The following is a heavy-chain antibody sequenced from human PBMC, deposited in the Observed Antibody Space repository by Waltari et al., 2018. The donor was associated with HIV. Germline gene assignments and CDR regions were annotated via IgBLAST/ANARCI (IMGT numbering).Heavy chain of an antibody. J-gene: IGHJ4*02. CDR1: KLTVNTYG. CDR2: IDDREGFGGGS. Sequence: EVQLLESGGGLVQPGGSLKLSCEAQKLTVNTYGTTWFRKAPGKGLEWVSGIDDREGFGGGSFYADSVKGRFTIFRDKSKKTLFLQMNSLRVEDTAVYYCTKELKFWSNYGSDTWGQGTLVTVSS. V-gene: IGHV3-23*01. CDR3: TKELKFWSNYGSDT. D-gene: IGHD3-3*01.